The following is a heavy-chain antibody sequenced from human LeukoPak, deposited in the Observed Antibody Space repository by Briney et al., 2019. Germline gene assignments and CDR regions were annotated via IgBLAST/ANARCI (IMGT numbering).Heavy chain of an antibody. CDR3: ARMKASGSYYYFDY. CDR1: VFSLSTVPMR. D-gene: IGHD1-26*01. J-gene: IGHJ4*02. CDR2: IDWADDK. V-gene: IGHV2-70*04. Sequence: ESGPTLVNPTQTLTLTCTFSVFSLSTVPMRVSWLRQPPGEALEWLARIDWADDKFYSTSLKTRLTISKDTSKSQVVLTMTNMDPLDTATYYCARMKASGSYYYFDYWGQGTLVIVSS.